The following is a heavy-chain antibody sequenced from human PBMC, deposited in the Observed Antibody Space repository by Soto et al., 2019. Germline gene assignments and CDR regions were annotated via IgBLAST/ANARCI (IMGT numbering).Heavy chain of an antibody. J-gene: IGHJ3*02. D-gene: IGHD6-19*01. CDR1: GFTLSDHY. CDR2: IRNKANSDTT. CDR3: AKTTDGWFSAFEI. V-gene: IGHV3-72*01. Sequence: PGGSLRLSCAASGFTLSDHYMDWVRQAPGKGLEWVGRIRNKANSDTTQYAASVKGRFTISRDDSKNSMYLQMNSLRAEDTAVYFCAKTTDGWFSAFEIWGQGTVVTVSS.